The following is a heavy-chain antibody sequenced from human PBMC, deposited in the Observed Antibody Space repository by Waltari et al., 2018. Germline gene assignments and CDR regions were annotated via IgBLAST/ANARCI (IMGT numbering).Heavy chain of an antibody. CDR3: AKGVSKWRMDS. V-gene: IGHV3-21*02. CDR2: ISSSTSNI. CDR1: GFILSRYS. J-gene: IGHJ4*02. D-gene: IGHD2-8*01. Sequence: EVQLVESGGGLVKPGGSLRLSCAASGFILSRYSMNWVRQAPGKGLEWVSFISSSTSNIYYVDSVKGRFTISRDNANNSLYLQMNSLRVEDTAVYYCAKGVSKWRMDSWGRGILVTVSS.